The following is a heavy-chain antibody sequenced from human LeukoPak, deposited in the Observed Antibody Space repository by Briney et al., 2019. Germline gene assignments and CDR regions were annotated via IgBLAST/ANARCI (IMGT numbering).Heavy chain of an antibody. CDR3: ARRRLQLRPYFDY. Sequence: SVKVSCKASGGTFSSYAISWVRQAPGQGLEWMGGIIPIFGTANYAQKFQGRVTITTDESTSTAYMELGSLRSEDTAVYYCARRRLQLRPYFDYWGQGTLVTVSS. CDR1: GGTFSSYA. D-gene: IGHD5-24*01. J-gene: IGHJ4*02. CDR2: IIPIFGTA. V-gene: IGHV1-69*05.